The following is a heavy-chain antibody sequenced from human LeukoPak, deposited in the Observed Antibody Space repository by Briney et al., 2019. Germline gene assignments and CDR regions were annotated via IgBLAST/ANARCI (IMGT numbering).Heavy chain of an antibody. CDR1: GXSISSSSYY. D-gene: IGHD6-19*01. CDR2: IYYSGST. Sequence: PSETLSLTCTVSGXSISSSSYYWGWIRQPPGKGLEWIRSIYYSGSTYYNPSLKSRVTISVDTSKNQFSLKLSSVTAADTAVYYCARSGIAVAGTDDYFDYWGQGTLVTVSS. CDR3: ARSGIAVAGTDDYFDY. V-gene: IGHV4-39*01. J-gene: IGHJ4*02.